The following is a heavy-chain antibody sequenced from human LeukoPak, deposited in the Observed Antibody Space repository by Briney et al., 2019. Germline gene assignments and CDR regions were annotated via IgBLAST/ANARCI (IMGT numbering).Heavy chain of an antibody. Sequence: PSETLSLTCAVSGGSISSYYWSWIRQPPGKGLEWIGYIYTSGSTNYNPSLKSRVTISVDTSKNQLSLKLSSVTAADTAVYYCARWRRTSGSYSDAFDIWGQGTMVTVSS. D-gene: IGHD1-26*01. CDR2: IYTSGST. CDR1: GGSISSYY. J-gene: IGHJ3*02. CDR3: ARWRRTSGSYSDAFDI. V-gene: IGHV4-4*09.